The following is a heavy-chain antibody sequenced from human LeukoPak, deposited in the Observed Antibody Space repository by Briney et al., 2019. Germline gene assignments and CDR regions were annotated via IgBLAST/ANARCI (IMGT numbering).Heavy chain of an antibody. V-gene: IGHV3-23*01. CDR3: ARAPTRWPLGLWYFDL. Sequence: GGSLRLSCAASGFTFSSYAMSWVRQAPGKGLEWVSAISGSGGSTYYADSVKGRFTISRDNSKNTLYLQMNSLRAEDTAVYYCARAPTRWPLGLWYFDLWGRGTLVTVSS. CDR1: GFTFSSYA. CDR2: ISGSGGST. J-gene: IGHJ2*01.